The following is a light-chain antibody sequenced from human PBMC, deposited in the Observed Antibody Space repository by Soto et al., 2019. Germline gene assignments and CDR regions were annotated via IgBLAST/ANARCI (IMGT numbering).Light chain of an antibody. J-gene: IGLJ2*01. CDR1: SSDVGSYNL. Sequence: QSALTQPASVSGSPGQSITISCTGTSSDVGSYNLVSWYQQHPGKAPKLMIYEGSKRPSGVPDRFSGSKSGTSASLAISGLRSDDEADYYCAAWDDSLRGVVFGGGTKLTVL. CDR3: AAWDDSLRGVV. V-gene: IGLV2-14*02. CDR2: EGS.